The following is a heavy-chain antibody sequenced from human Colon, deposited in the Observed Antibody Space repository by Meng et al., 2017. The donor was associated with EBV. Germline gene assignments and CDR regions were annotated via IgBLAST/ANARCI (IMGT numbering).Heavy chain of an antibody. J-gene: IGHJ4*02. CDR2: QCHADDT. Sequence: PLREAGLGPVKPSETLSLTCTVSGGPISRTGTCGGWIRQPPGKGLEWIGSQCHADDTYYNPSLMGRVTISVDTSKNQVSLKLTSVTAADTSIYYCARHTFSGNPGGIDSWGQGVLVTVSS. V-gene: IGHV4-39*01. D-gene: IGHD4-23*01. CDR1: GGPISRTGTC. CDR3: ARHTFSGNPGGIDS.